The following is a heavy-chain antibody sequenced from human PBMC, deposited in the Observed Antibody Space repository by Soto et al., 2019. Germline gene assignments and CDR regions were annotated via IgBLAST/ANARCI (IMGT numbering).Heavy chain of an antibody. J-gene: IGHJ4*02. V-gene: IGHV3-74*01. Sequence: GGSLRLSCAASGFTFISYWMHWGPQAPGKGLVWVSRINSDGSSTSYADSVKGRFTISRDNAKNTLYLQMNSLRAEDTAVYYCANLPPLAATPSSDYCGQDTLVTISS. CDR1: GFTFISYW. CDR2: INSDGSST. D-gene: IGHD2-15*01. CDR3: ANLPPLAATPSSDY.